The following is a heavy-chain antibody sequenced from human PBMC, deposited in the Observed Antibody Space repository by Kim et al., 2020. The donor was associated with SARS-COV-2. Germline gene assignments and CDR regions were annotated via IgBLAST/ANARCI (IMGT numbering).Heavy chain of an antibody. CDR3: ASPSVTGGRGGWFDP. D-gene: IGHD7-27*01. J-gene: IGHJ5*02. V-gene: IGHV3-21*01. Sequence: DSVKGRFTISRDHAKNSPYLQMSSLRAEDTAVYYCASPSVTGGRGGWFDPWGQGTLVTVSS.